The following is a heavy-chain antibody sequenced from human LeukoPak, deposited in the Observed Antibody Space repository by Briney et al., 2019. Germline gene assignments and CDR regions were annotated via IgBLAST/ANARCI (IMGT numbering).Heavy chain of an antibody. CDR3: ARVRDKSMVYDALDI. D-gene: IGHD3-10*01. CDR2: ISYDGSNK. CDR1: GFTFSSYG. J-gene: IGHJ3*02. V-gene: IGHV3-30*03. Sequence: GGSLRLSCAASGFTFSSYGMHWVRQAPGKGLEWVAVISYDGSNKYYADSVKGRFTISRDNSKNTLYLQMNSLRAEDTAVYYCARVRDKSMVYDALDIWGQGTMVTVSS.